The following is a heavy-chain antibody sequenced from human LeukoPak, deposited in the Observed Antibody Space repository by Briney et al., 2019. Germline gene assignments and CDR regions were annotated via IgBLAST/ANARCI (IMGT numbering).Heavy chain of an antibody. D-gene: IGHD4-17*01. J-gene: IGHJ5*02. CDR1: GGSISSYY. V-gene: IGHV4-59*01. Sequence: PSETLSLTCTVSGGSISSYYWSWIRQPPGKGLEWIGYIYYSGSTNYNPSLKSRVTISVDTPKNQFSLKLSSVTAADTAVYYCARVDYGDYLNWFDPWGQGTLVTVSS. CDR3: ARVDYGDYLNWFDP. CDR2: IYYSGST.